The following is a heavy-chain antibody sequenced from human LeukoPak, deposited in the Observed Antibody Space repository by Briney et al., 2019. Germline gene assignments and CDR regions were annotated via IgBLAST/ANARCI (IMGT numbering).Heavy chain of an antibody. Sequence: GASVKVSCKASGYTFTSYGISWVRQAPGQGLEWMGWIIAYNGNTNYARKLQGRVTMTTDTSTSTAYMELRSLRSDDTAVYYCARGIPAAIDNWFDPWGQGTLVTVSS. J-gene: IGHJ5*02. CDR2: IIAYNGNT. CDR1: GYTFTSYG. V-gene: IGHV1-18*01. CDR3: ARGIPAAIDNWFDP. D-gene: IGHD2-2*01.